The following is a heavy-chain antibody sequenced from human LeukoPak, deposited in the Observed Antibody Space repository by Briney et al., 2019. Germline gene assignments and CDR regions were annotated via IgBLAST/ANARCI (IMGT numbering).Heavy chain of an antibody. D-gene: IGHD1-26*01. CDR3: ARVRVSGSYHIDY. V-gene: IGHV4-30-2*01. CDR1: GGSISSGGYY. Sequence: SETLSLTCTVSGGSISSGGYYWSWIRQPPGKGLEWIGYIYHSGSTYYNPSLKSRVTISVDRSKNQFSLKLSSVTAADTAVYYCARVRVSGSYHIDYWGQGTLVTVSS. J-gene: IGHJ4*02. CDR2: IYHSGST.